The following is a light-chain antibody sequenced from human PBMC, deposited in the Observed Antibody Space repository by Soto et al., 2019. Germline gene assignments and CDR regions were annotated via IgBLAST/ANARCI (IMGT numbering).Light chain of an antibody. CDR2: AAS. V-gene: IGKV3-20*01. CDR3: HQYGTSPQT. CDR1: QSVRSER. Sequence: EIALTQSPDTLSLSPGERATPSCRASQSVRSERLAWYQHKRGQAPRLLIYAASSRASAIPDRFSGSGSGTDFTLTISRLEPEDFAVYYCHQYGTSPQTFGQGTKVHI. J-gene: IGKJ1*01.